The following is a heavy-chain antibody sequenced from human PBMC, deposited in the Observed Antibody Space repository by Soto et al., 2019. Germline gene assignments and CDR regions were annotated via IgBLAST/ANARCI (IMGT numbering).Heavy chain of an antibody. CDR3: AREPCGRTSGGVPPPIYY. J-gene: IGHJ4*01. D-gene: IGHD3-16*01. CDR1: GGSISSGGYY. V-gene: IGHV4-31*03. CDR2: IYYSGST. Sequence: QVQLQESGPGLVKPSQTLSLTCTVSGGSISSGGYYWSWIRQHPGKGLEWIGYIYYSGSTYYNPYLKRRVTISVATSKNQFPLKLRSVTAADTAVYYCAREPCGRTSGGVPPPIYYWGQGTPVTVSS.